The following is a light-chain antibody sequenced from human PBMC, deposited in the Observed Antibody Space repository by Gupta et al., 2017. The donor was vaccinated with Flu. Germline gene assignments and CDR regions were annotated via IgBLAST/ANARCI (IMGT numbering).Light chain of an antibody. CDR2: LHSDGSH. CDR3: QTWAAGSYWV. V-gene: IGLV4-69*01. Sequence: QLILTQSPSASASLGDSIKLTCTLSSGHRDYAVAWHQQQPNKGPRYLMKLHSDGSHTKGDGIPDRFSGSSSGAERYLTISSLQSEDEADYYCQTWAAGSYWVFGGGTKVTVL. J-gene: IGLJ3*02. CDR1: SGHRDYA.